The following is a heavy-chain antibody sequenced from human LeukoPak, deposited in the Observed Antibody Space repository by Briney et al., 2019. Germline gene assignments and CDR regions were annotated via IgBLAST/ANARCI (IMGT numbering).Heavy chain of an antibody. CDR3: TRPSLAVAEADY. J-gene: IGHJ4*02. CDR2: ISGSGGST. D-gene: IGHD6-19*01. Sequence: QPGGSLRLSCAASGFTFSSYAMSWVRQAPGKGLEWVSAISGSGGSTYYADSVKGRFTISRDNSKNTLYLQMNSLRAEDTAVYYCTRPSLAVAEADYWGQGTLVTVSS. V-gene: IGHV3-23*01. CDR1: GFTFSSYA.